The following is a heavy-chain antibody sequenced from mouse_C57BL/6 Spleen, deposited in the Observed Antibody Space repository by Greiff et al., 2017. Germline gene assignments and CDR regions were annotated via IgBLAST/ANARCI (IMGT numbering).Heavy chain of an antibody. CDR2: IDPSDSYT. D-gene: IGHD2-3*01. CDR3: ARGKGIYDGYYEGDY. CDR1: GYTFTSYW. J-gene: IGHJ2*01. V-gene: IGHV1-50*01. Sequence: VQLQQPGAELVKPGASVTLSCKASGYTFTSYWMQWVKQRPGQGLEWIGEIDPSDSYTNYNQKFKGKATLTVDTSSSTAYMQLSSLTSEDSAVYYVARGKGIYDGYYEGDYWGQGTTLTVSS.